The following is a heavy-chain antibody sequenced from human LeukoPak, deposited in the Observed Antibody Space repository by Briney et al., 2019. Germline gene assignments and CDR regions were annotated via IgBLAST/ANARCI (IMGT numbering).Heavy chain of an antibody. Sequence: ASVKVSCKASGYTFTSYYMHWVRQAPGQGLEWMGIINPSSGSTNYAQKFQGRVTMTRDTSISTAYMELSRLRSDDTAVYYCARSGTIFGVVIDDAFDIWGQGTMVTVSS. CDR1: GYTFTSYY. D-gene: IGHD3-3*01. J-gene: IGHJ3*02. CDR2: INPSSGST. CDR3: ARSGTIFGVVIDDAFDI. V-gene: IGHV1-2*02.